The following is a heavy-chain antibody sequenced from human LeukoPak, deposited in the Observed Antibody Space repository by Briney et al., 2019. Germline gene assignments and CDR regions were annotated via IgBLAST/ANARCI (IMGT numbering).Heavy chain of an antibody. CDR1: GFTFSGSA. Sequence: PGGSLRLSCAASGFTFSGSAMHWVRQASGKGLEWVGRIRSKANSYATAYAASVKGRFTISRDDSKNTAYLQMNSLKTEDTAVYYCTSRMSRYYGMDVWGQGTTVTVSS. J-gene: IGHJ6*02. CDR2: IRSKANSYAT. CDR3: TSRMSRYYGMDV. V-gene: IGHV3-73*01.